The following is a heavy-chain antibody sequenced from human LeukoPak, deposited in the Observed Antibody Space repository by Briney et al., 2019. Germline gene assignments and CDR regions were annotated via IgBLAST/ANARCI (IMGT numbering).Heavy chain of an antibody. V-gene: IGHV3-23*01. Sequence: GGSLRLSCAASGFTFSSYAMSWVRQAPGKGLEWVSAIGGSGGSTYYADSVKGRFTISRDNSKNTLYLQMNSLRAEDTAVYYCAKVTSGVAVAGTFDYWGQGTLVTVSS. J-gene: IGHJ4*02. CDR2: IGGSGGST. D-gene: IGHD6-19*01. CDR3: AKVTSGVAVAGTFDY. CDR1: GFTFSSYA.